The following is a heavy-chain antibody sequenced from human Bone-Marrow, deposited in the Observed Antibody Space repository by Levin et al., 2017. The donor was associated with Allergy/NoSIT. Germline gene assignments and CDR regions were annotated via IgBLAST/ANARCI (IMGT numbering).Heavy chain of an antibody. D-gene: IGHD6-13*01. J-gene: IGHJ3*02. CDR2: TNWNSGSI. V-gene: IGHV3-9*01. Sequence: SCAGSGFTFDDCGMHWVRQAPGKGLEWVSGTNWNSGSIGYADSVKGRFTISRDNAKNSLYLQMNSLRAEDTALYYCAKDISPPGSTWYGYAFDIWGQGTMVTVSS. CDR1: GFTFDDCG. CDR3: AKDISPPGSTWYGYAFDI.